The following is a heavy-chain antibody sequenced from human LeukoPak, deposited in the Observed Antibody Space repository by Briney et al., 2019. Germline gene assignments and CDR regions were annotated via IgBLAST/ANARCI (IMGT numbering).Heavy chain of an antibody. V-gene: IGHV3-30*18. CDR1: GFTFSSYG. D-gene: IGHD3-22*01. CDR2: ISYDGSNK. Sequence: GRSLTLSCAASGFTFSSYGMHWVRQAPGKGLEGVTVISYDGSNKYYADSAKGRFTISRDNSKNTLYPQMNSLRAEDTAVYYCAKAGGDSSGYYYSSPFDYWGQGTLVTVSS. CDR3: AKAGGDSSGYYYSSPFDY. J-gene: IGHJ4*02.